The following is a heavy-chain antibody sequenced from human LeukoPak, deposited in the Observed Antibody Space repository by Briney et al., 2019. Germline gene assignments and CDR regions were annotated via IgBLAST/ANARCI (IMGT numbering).Heavy chain of an antibody. CDR2: VHYSGST. CDR1: GGSITIYY. Sequence: PSATLSLACTVSGGSITIYYWSWIPQPPGQGLECIGYVHYSGSTNYNPSLKSRVSISVDMSTNQFSLKLTSVTAADTAVYYCARHSRTYYDFDYWGQGTLVTVSS. D-gene: IGHD1-26*01. J-gene: IGHJ4*02. V-gene: IGHV4-59*08. CDR3: ARHSRTYYDFDY.